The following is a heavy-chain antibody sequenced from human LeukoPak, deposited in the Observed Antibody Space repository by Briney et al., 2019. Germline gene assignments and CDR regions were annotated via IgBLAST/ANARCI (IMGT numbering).Heavy chain of an antibody. CDR3: ARDSYCTSTSCYIAY. J-gene: IGHJ4*02. Sequence: PGGSLRLSCAASGFTFSSYAMHGVRQAPGKGLEWVAVISYDGSNKYYADSVKGRFTISRDNSKNTLYLQMNSLRAEDTAVYYCARDSYCTSTSCYIAYWGQGSLVTVSS. D-gene: IGHD2-2*02. CDR2: ISYDGSNK. CDR1: GFTFSSYA. V-gene: IGHV3-30-3*01.